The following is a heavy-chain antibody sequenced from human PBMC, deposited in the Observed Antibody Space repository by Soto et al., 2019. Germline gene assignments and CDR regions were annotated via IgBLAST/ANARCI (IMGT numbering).Heavy chain of an antibody. J-gene: IGHJ4*02. CDR2: ISSSSSYI. CDR1: GFTFSSYS. V-gene: IGHV3-21*01. CDR3: ALGRYSSSYYFDY. D-gene: IGHD6-6*01. Sequence: PGESLKISCAASGFTFSSYSMNWVRQAPGKGLEWVSSISSSSSYIYYADSVKGRFTISRDNAKNSLYLQMNSLRAEDTAVYYCALGRYSSSYYFDYWGQGTLVTVSS.